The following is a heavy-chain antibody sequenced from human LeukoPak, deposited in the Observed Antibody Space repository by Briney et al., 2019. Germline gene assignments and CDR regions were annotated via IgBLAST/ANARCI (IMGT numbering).Heavy chain of an antibody. CDR1: GYSFTSYW. Sequence: GESLKISCKGSGYSFTSYWIGWVRQKPGKGLEWMGIIYAGDSDTRYSPSFQGQVAFSVDTSISTAYLQWNSLKASDTAMYYCARRGAGGGWSYWGQGTLVTVSS. J-gene: IGHJ4*02. CDR3: ARRGAGGGWSY. D-gene: IGHD6-19*01. V-gene: IGHV5-51*01. CDR2: IYAGDSDT.